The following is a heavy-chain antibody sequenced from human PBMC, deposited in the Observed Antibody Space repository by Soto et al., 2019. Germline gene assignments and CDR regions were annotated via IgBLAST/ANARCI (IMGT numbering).Heavy chain of an antibody. CDR1: GYTFTSYA. J-gene: IGHJ4*02. D-gene: IGHD5-18*01. Sequence: ASVKVSCKASGYTFTSYAMHWVRQAPGQRLEWMGWINAGNGNTKYSQKFQGRVTITRDTSASTAYMELSSLRSEDTAVYYCARGHTPMVSFDYWGQGTLVTVSS. CDR3: ARGHTPMVSFDY. V-gene: IGHV1-3*01. CDR2: INAGNGNT.